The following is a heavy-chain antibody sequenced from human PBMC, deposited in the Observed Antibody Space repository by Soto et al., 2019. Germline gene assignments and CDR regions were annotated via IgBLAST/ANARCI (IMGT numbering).Heavy chain of an antibody. CDR3: ARSGEHPVDY. J-gene: IGHJ4*02. D-gene: IGHD1-26*01. CDR2: STHTGNT. Sequence: QVRLVQSGPEVKKPGASVKVSCKTSGYAFPHYVINWVRQAPGHGLEWMGFSTHTGNTNYAQNFQGRVVLTTDTSTSTAYMDVTSLRSDDTAVYYCARSGEHPVDYWGQGTPVTVSS. V-gene: IGHV1-18*01. CDR1: GYAFPHYV.